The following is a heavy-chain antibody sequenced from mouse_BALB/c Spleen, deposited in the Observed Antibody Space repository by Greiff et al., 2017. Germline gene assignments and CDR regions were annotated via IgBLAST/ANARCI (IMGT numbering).Heavy chain of an antibody. CDR2: IWAGGST. CDR3: ARLYDGYYAMDY. J-gene: IGHJ4*01. D-gene: IGHD2-3*01. V-gene: IGHV2-9*02. CDR1: GFSLTSYG. Sequence: VQLVESGPGLVAPSQSLSITCTVSGFSLTSYGVHWVRQPPGKGLEWLGVIWAGGSTNYNSALMSRLSISKDNSKSQVFLKMNSLQTDDTAMYYCARLYDGYYAMDYWGQGTSVTVSS.